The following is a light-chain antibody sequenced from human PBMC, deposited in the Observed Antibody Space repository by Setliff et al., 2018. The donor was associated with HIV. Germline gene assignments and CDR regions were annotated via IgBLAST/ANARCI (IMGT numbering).Light chain of an antibody. CDR3: CSNTGSNTFV. CDR1: SNDVGRYDL. CDR2: QAT. V-gene: IGLV2-23*01. Sequence: ALTQPASVSGSPGQLITISCTGTSNDVGRYDLVSWYQQHPARAPKLIIYQATRRPSGVSNRFSGSKSGNVASLTISGLQAEDEADYYCCSNTGSNTFVFGTGTKVTVL. J-gene: IGLJ1*01.